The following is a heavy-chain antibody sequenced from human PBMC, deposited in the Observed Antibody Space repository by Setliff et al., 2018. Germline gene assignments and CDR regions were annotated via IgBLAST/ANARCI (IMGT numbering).Heavy chain of an antibody. V-gene: IGHV3-7*01. CDR3: ARDPHFDS. CDR1: GFTFSGYW. J-gene: IGHJ4*02. Sequence: GSLRLSCAASGFTFSGYWMAWVRQAPGKGLEWVANIKQDGSEKYYVDSVKGRFSISRDNAKNSLYLQMNSLRAEDTAVYYCARDPHFDSWGQGTLVTVSS. CDR2: IKQDGSEK.